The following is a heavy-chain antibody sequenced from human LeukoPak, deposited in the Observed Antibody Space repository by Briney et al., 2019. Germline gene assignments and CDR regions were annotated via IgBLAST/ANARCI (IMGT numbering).Heavy chain of an antibody. CDR2: ISGSGGST. J-gene: IGHJ4*02. V-gene: IGHV3-23*01. CDR3: AKDSYKWLLTSSFDY. Sequence: GGSLRLSCAASGFTFSSYGMSWVRQAPGKGLEWVSAISGSGGSTYYADSVKGRFTISRDNSKNTLYLQMNSLRAEDTAVYYCAKDSYKWLLTSSFDYWGQGTLVTVSS. D-gene: IGHD5-12*01. CDR1: GFTFSSYG.